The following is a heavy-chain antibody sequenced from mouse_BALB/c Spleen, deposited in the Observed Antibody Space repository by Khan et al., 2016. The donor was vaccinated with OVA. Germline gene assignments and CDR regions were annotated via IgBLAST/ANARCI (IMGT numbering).Heavy chain of an antibody. D-gene: IGHD1-1*01. CDR2: ISPNSDGS. CDR3: VRSLYYYGSAYEGFAC. V-gene: IGHV1S136*01. Sequence: EVQLQQSGPELVKPGASVKMSCKASGYTFTSYVMHWVKQKPGQGLEWIGYISPNSDGSKYNEKFRGKATLTSDKSSNTAYMELSHLTSEAPAAFYVVRSLYYYGSAYEGFACWDQGTLVTVSA. J-gene: IGHJ3*01. CDR1: GYTFTSYV.